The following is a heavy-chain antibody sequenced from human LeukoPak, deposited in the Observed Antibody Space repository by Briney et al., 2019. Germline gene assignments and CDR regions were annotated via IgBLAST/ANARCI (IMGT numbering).Heavy chain of an antibody. Sequence: GGSLRLSCAASGFTFSSYEMNWVRQAPGKGLEWLSYISSSDSAKYYADSVKGRFTISRDNAKNSLYLQTNSLRAEDTAVYYCARDRLGTGVVFDNWGQGTLVTVSS. J-gene: IGHJ4*02. CDR2: ISSSDSAK. D-gene: IGHD6-19*01. V-gene: IGHV3-48*03. CDR3: ARDRLGTGVVFDN. CDR1: GFTFSSYE.